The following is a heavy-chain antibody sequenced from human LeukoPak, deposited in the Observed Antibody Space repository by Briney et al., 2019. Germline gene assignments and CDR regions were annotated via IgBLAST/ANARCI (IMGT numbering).Heavy chain of an antibody. CDR2: ISAYNGNT. J-gene: IGHJ5*02. V-gene: IGHV1-18*01. D-gene: IGHD4-17*01. Sequence: ASVKVSCKASGYTFTSYGISWVRQAPGQGLEWMGWISAYNGNTNYAQKLQGRVTMTTDTSTSTAYMELRSLRSDDTAVYYCARDLGTTVTYNWFDPWGQGTLVTVSS. CDR3: ARDLGTTVTYNWFDP. CDR1: GYTFTSYG.